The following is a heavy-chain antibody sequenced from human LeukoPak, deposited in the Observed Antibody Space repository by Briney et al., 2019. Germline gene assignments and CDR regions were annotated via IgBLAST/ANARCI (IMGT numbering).Heavy chain of an antibody. J-gene: IGHJ3*02. CDR3: ARARGGPPRGLWDSSGYYSRDAFDI. CDR2: ISYDGSNK. D-gene: IGHD3-22*01. CDR1: GFTFSSYA. V-gene: IGHV3-30-3*01. Sequence: GGSLRLSCAASGFTFSSYAMHWVRQAPGKGLEWVAVISYDGSNKYYADSVKGRFTMSRDNSKNTLYLQMNSLRAEDTAVYYCARARGGPPRGLWDSSGYYSRDAFDIWGQGTMVTVSS.